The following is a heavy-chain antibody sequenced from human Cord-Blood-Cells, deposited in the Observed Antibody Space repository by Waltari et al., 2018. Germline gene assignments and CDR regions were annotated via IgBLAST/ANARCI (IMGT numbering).Heavy chain of an antibody. D-gene: IGHD5-18*01. V-gene: IGHV3-23*01. CDR1: AFTFSSYA. J-gene: IGHJ3*02. CDR3: I. CDR2: ISGSGGST. Sequence: EVQLLESGGGLVQPGGSLRLSCAASAFTFSSYAMSWVRQAPGKGLEWVSAISGSGGSTYYADSVKGRFTISRDNSKNTAVYYCAKGRGYSYGDAFDIWGQGTMVTVSS.